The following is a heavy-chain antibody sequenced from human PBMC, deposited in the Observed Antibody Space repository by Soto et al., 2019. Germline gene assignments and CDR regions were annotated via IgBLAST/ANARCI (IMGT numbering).Heavy chain of an antibody. D-gene: IGHD6-19*01. CDR3: ARDHSIAVAVTVWFDP. Sequence: PGGSLRLSCAASGFTFSSYSMNWVRQAPGKGLEWVSSISSSSSYIYYADSVKGRFTISRDNAKNSLYLQMNSLRAEDTAVYYGARDHSIAVAVTVWFDPWGQGTLDTVSS. CDR2: ISSSSSYI. V-gene: IGHV3-21*01. J-gene: IGHJ5*02. CDR1: GFTFSSYS.